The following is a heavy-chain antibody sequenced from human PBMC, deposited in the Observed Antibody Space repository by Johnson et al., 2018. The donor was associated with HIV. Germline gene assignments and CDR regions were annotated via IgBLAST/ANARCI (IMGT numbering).Heavy chain of an antibody. CDR2: IRYDGSSK. CDR3: AKLRVGATPPSTSLDVFDI. V-gene: IGHV3-30*02. J-gene: IGHJ3*02. D-gene: IGHD1-26*01. Sequence: VQLVESGGGVVQPGGSLRLSCAASGFTFSNYGMHWVRQAPGKGLEWVAFIRYDGSSKYYVDSVKGRFTISRDNSKNTVYLQMNSLRPEDTAVYYCAKLRVGATPPSTSLDVFDIWGQGTMVTVSS. CDR1: GFTFSNYG.